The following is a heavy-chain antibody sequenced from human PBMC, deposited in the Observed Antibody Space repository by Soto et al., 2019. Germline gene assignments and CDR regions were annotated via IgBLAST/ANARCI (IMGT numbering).Heavy chain of an antibody. CDR3: ARDGEDFDWLLYPNRPFDY. V-gene: IGHV1-18*01. CDR1: GYTFTSYG. D-gene: IGHD3-9*01. Sequence: ASVKASCKASGYTFTSYGISWVRQAPGQGLEWMGWISAYNGNTNYAQKLQGRVTMTTDTSTSTAYMELRSLRSDDTAVYYCARDGEDFDWLLYPNRPFDYWGQGTLVTVSS. J-gene: IGHJ4*02. CDR2: ISAYNGNT.